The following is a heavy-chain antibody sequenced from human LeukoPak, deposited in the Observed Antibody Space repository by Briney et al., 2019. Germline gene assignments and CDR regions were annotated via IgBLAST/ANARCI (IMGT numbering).Heavy chain of an antibody. CDR2: MSPHNGHT. Sequence: ASVKVCCKAPGYTFIDYDINWVRQAPGQGLEWMGLMSPHNGHTEYAQNFQGRVTMTRDTSTGTAYMELRSLRSEDTAVYYCARRTPRCGGTCYDAFDVWGQGTMVTVSS. V-gene: IGHV1-8*01. CDR3: ARRTPRCGGTCYDAFDV. CDR1: GYTFIDYD. D-gene: IGHD2-21*01. J-gene: IGHJ3*01.